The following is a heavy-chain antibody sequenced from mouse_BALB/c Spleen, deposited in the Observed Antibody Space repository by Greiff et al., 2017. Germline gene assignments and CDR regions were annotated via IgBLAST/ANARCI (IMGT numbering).Heavy chain of an antibody. V-gene: IGHV2-2*02. J-gene: IGHJ4*01. CDR1: GFSLTSYG. D-gene: IGHD1-2*01. CDR2: IWSGGST. CDR3: ARESLTATRYAMDY. Sequence: VKLMESGPGLVQPSQSLSITCTVSGFSLTSYGVHWVRQSPGKGLEWLGVIWSGGSTDYNAAFISRLSISKDNSKSQVFFKMNSLQANDTAIYYCARESLTATRYAMDYWGQGTSVTVSS.